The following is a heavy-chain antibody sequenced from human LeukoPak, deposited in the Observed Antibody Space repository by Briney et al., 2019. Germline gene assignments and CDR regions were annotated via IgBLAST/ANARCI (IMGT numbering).Heavy chain of an antibody. J-gene: IGHJ4*02. V-gene: IGHV4-4*07. Sequence: SETLSFTCTVSGGYTSTYYWSWIRQPAGKGLEWIGHASGSTNYNPSLKSRVTMSVDTSKNQFYLQLSSVTAADTAVYYCARDCVGGSCFDYWGQGTLVTVSS. CDR2: ASGST. CDR3: ARDCVGGSCFDY. D-gene: IGHD2-15*01. CDR1: GGYTSTYY.